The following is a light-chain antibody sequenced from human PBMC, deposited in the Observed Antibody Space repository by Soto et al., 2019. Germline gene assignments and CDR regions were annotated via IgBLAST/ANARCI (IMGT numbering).Light chain of an antibody. Sequence: QSPATLSVCKGERATLSCRASQSVGSFLAWYQQKPGQAPRLLIYDASNRATGIPARFSGSGSGTDFTLTISSLEPEDFAVYYCQQRSNWPPITFGQGTKVDNK. CDR1: QSVGSF. V-gene: IGKV3-11*01. J-gene: IGKJ1*01. CDR3: QQRSNWPPIT. CDR2: DAS.